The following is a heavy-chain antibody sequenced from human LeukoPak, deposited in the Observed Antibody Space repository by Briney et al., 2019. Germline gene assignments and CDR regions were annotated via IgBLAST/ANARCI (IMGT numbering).Heavy chain of an antibody. CDR3: VRDHSGWSLDP. V-gene: IGHV3-11*04. J-gene: IGHJ5*02. D-gene: IGHD6-19*01. Sequence: TGGSLRLSCAASGFTFSDYYMSWIRQAPGKGLEWISYISDSGTTINYADSVKGRFTISRDNAKNSLYLQMSSLRAEDTAVYYCVRDHSGWSLDPWGQGTLVTVSS. CDR1: GFTFSDYY. CDR2: ISDSGTTI.